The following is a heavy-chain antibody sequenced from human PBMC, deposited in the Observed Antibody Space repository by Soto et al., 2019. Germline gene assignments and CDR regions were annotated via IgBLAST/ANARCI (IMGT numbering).Heavy chain of an antibody. V-gene: IGHV4-59*12. D-gene: IGHD6-19*01. CDR2: ISYSGGS. CDR1: CASISTYY. CDR3: ARGERLGLDY. Sequence: SETLSLTCTGSCASISTYYWSWIRQSPGKGLEWIGYISYSGGSNSNPSLRGRVTISIDTSKNQFSLKLSSLTAEDTAVYYCARGERLGLDYWGQGTLVTVSS. J-gene: IGHJ4*02.